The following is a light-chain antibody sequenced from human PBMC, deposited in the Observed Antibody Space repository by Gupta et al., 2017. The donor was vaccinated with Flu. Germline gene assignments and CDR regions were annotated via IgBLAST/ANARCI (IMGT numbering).Light chain of an antibody. CDR2: SNG. V-gene: IGLV1-44*01. CDR3: ASWDDSLNGYV. J-gene: IGLJ1*01. CDR1: TSNIGSNA. Sequence: QSVLAQPPSASGTPGQRVSISCSGRTSNIGSNAVNWYQLLPGTAPKLLIHSNGQRPSGVPGRFSASKSGTSASLAISGLRAEDEADYYCASWDDSLNGYVFGPGTKVTVL.